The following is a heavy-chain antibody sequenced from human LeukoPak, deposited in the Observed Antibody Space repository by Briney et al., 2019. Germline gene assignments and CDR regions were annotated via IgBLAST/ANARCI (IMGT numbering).Heavy chain of an antibody. CDR3: TTGDILPGYWLPFDY. V-gene: IGHV3-15*01. J-gene: IGHJ4*02. CDR1: GFTFSNAW. CDR2: IKSKTDGGTT. D-gene: IGHD3-9*01. Sequence: PGGSLRLSCAASGFTFSNAWMSWVRQAPGKGLEWVGRIKSKTDGGTTDYAAPVKGRFTISRDDSKNTLYLQMNSLKTEDTAVYYCTTGDILPGYWLPFDYWGQGTLVTVSS.